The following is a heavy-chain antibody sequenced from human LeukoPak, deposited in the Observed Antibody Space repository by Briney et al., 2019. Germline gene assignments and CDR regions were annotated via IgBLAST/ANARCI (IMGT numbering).Heavy chain of an antibody. CDR1: GDSISSYY. D-gene: IGHD2-15*01. J-gene: IGHJ4*02. CDR3: ARGLGYCSGGSSLAFDY. V-gene: IGHV4-4*07. CDR2: IYTSGST. Sequence: PSETLSLTCTVSGDSISSYYWSWIRQPAGKGLEWIGRIYTSGSTTYNPSLKSRVTMSVDTSKNQFSLKLSSVTAADTAVYYCARGLGYCSGGSSLAFDYWGQGTLVTVSS.